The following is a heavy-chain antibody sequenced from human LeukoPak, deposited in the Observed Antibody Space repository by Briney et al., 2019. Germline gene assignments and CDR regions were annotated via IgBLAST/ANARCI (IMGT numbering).Heavy chain of an antibody. V-gene: IGHV3-23*01. CDR2: LSGSGGRGSP. J-gene: IGHJ4*02. Sequence: GGSLGLSCAASGFTFSTYAMSWVRQAPGKGPEWVAGLSGSGGRGSPYVADSLKGRFTISRDNSQSTLYLQMNSLRDEDTALYYCAKARGTTVNDPADYWGQGTLVTVSS. CDR1: GFTFSTYA. CDR3: AKARGTTVNDPADY. D-gene: IGHD2/OR15-2a*01.